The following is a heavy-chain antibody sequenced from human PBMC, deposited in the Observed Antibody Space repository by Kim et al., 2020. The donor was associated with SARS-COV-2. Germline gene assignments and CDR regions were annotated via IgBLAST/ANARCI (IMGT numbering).Heavy chain of an antibody. D-gene: IGHD3-3*01. CDR3: ALTPLHYDFWKDYYYYGMDV. J-gene: IGHJ6*02. CDR2: IYYSGST. CDR1: GGSVSSGSYY. Sequence: SETLSLTCTVSGGSVSSGSYYWSWIRQPPGKGLEWIGYIYYSGSTNYNPSLKSRVTISVDTSKNQFSLKLSSVTAADTAVYYCALTPLHYDFWKDYYYYGMDVWGQGTTVTVSS. V-gene: IGHV4-61*01.